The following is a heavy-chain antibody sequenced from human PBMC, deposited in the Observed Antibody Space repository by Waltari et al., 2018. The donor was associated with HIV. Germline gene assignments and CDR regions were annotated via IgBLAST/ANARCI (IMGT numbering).Heavy chain of an antibody. V-gene: IGHV1-18*01. CDR3: ARSIVGATPFDY. J-gene: IGHJ4*02. D-gene: IGHD1-26*01. CDR2: NSAYNGNT. CDR1: GDTFTSYV. Sequence: QVQLVQSGAVVRKPGASVKVSCRASGDTFTSYVSSWVRQAPGQGLEWMGWNSAYNGNTNYAQKLQGRVTMTTDTSTSTAYMELRSLRSDDTAVYYCARSIVGATPFDYWGQGTLVTVSS.